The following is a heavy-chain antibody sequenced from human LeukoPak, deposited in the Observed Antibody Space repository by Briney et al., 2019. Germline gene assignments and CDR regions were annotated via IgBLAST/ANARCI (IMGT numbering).Heavy chain of an antibody. V-gene: IGHV3-33*01. Sequence: GGSLRLSCAASGFSFNNYGMHWVRQAPGKGLEWVAVIWFDGNNNNYADSVKGRFTISRDNSKNTLSLQMNSLRADDTAVYYCARAGRPVLQYYYYYYMDVWGEGTTVTVSS. CDR1: GFSFNNYG. J-gene: IGHJ6*03. CDR3: ARAGRPVLQYYYYYYMDV. CDR2: IWFDGNNN. D-gene: IGHD6-6*01.